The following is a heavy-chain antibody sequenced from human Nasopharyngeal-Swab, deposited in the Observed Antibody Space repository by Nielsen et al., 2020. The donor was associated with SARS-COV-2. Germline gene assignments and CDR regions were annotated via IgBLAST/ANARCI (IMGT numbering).Heavy chain of an antibody. D-gene: IGHD3-10*01. J-gene: IGHJ5*02. CDR1: GDSISSYY. V-gene: IGHV4-4*07. Sequence: GSLRLSCTVSGDSISSYYWTWIRQSAGKGLEWIGRIYSSGTTNYNPSLKSRVIISVDTSKNQFSLKLSSVTAADTAVYYCARDRSRFGEKGEFDPWGQGTLVTVSS. CDR3: ARDRSRFGEKGEFDP. CDR2: IYSSGTT.